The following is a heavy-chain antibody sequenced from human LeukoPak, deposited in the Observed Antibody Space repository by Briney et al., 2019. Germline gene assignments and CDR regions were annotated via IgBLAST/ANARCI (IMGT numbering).Heavy chain of an antibody. V-gene: IGHV4-59*01. Sequence: KPSETLSLTCTVSGGSISSYYWSWIRQPPGKGLEWIGYIYYSGSTNYNPSLKSRVTISVDTSKDQFSLKLTSVTAADTAVYYCARSLGYYYDSSGLPFDYWGQGTLVTVSS. CDR2: IYYSGST. CDR3: ARSLGYYYDSSGLPFDY. J-gene: IGHJ4*02. CDR1: GGSISSYY. D-gene: IGHD3-22*01.